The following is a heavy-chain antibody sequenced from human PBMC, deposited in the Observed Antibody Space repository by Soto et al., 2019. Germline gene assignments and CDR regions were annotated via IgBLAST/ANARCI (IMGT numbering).Heavy chain of an antibody. CDR2: INWNGGSI. D-gene: IGHD3-9*01. Sequence: EVQLVESGGGVVRPGGSLRLSCAASGFTFVDCAMCWVRQVPGKGLEWVSGINWNGGSIGYADSVKGRITIHRDNAKTSLQLQMSRLRAEDTALYYCARGLHDILHSSVFDYWGQGALVTVSS. CDR1: GFTFVDCA. J-gene: IGHJ4*02. CDR3: ARGLHDILHSSVFDY. V-gene: IGHV3-20*04.